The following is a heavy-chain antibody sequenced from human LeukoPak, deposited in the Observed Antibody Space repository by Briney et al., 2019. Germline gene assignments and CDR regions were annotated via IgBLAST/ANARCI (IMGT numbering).Heavy chain of an antibody. CDR2: IIPILGIA. D-gene: IGHD1-26*01. CDR1: EGTFSSYA. V-gene: IGHV1-69*04. Sequence: SVKVSCEASEGTFSSYAISWVRQTPGQGLEWMGRIIPILGIANYAQKFQGRVTITADKSTSTAYMELSSLRSEDTAVYYCARLRRGVGARGNYWGQGTLVTVSS. CDR3: ARLRRGVGARGNY. J-gene: IGHJ4*02.